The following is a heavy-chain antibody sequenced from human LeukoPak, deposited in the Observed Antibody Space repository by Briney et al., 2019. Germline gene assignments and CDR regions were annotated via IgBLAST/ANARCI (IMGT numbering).Heavy chain of an antibody. CDR1: GFTVSSSY. J-gene: IGHJ4*02. V-gene: IGHV3-66*02. Sequence: TGGSLRLSCAASGFTVSSSYMSWVRQAPGKGLEWVSVIYSGGSTYYADSVKGRFTISRDNSKNTLYLQMNSLRAEDTAVYYCARDLRDSSGSGFYYFDYWGQGTLVTVSS. CDR2: IYSGGST. CDR3: ARDLRDSSGSGFYYFDY. D-gene: IGHD3-22*01.